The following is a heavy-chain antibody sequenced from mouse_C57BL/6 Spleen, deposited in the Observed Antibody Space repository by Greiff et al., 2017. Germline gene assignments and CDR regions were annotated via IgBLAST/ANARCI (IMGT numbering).Heavy chain of an antibody. CDR1: GFTFSDYG. J-gene: IGHJ4*01. CDR3: ARPVGYAMDY. V-gene: IGHV5-17*01. CDR2: ISSGSSTI. Sequence: EVKLVESGGGLVKPGGSLKLSCAASGFTFSDYGMHWVRQAPEKGLEWVAYISSGSSTIYDADTVKGRFTISRDNAKNTLFLQMTSLRSEDTAMYYCARPVGYAMDYWGQGTSVTVSS.